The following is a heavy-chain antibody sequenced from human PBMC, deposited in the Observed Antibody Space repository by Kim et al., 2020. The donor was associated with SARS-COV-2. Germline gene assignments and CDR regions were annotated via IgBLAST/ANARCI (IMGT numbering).Heavy chain of an antibody. J-gene: IGHJ5*02. D-gene: IGHD3-3*01. CDR2: IDGSDGTT. CDR3: MTGCWGWSGAP. V-gene: IGHV3-23*01. Sequence: GGSLRLSCTTSGFTFTGYSMIWVRQAPGKGLEWVSSIDGSDGTTYYVDSVKGRFTISRDNTKNTLYLQMNSLRADDTAVYYCMTGCWGWSGAPWGKGTRV. CDR1: GFTFTGYS.